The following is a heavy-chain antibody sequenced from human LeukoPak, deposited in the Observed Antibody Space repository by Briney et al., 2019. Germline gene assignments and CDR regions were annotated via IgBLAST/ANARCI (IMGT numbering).Heavy chain of an antibody. CDR2: ISSNGGST. CDR3: ARGYRWLHGHHRLDY. Sequence: PGGSLRLSCAASGFTFSSYAMHWVRQAPGKGLEYVSAISSNGGSTYYANSVKGRFTISRDNSKNTLYLQMGSLRAEDMAVYYCARGYRWLHGHHRLDYWGQGTLVAVSS. J-gene: IGHJ4*02. V-gene: IGHV3-64*01. CDR1: GFTFSSYA. D-gene: IGHD5-24*01.